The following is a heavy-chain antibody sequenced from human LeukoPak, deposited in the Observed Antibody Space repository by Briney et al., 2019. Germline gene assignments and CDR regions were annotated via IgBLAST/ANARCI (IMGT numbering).Heavy chain of an antibody. CDR1: GYTFNTYG. J-gene: IGHJ5*02. D-gene: IGHD6-13*01. CDR3: ARVGSSSWYNEGFDP. Sequence: ASVKVSCKPYGYTFNTYGITWVRQAPGQGLEWMGWISPYNGNTNYAQKLQGRVTMTTDTSTSTAYMELRSLRSDDTAVYYCARVGSSSWYNEGFDPWGQGTLVTVSS. V-gene: IGHV1-18*01. CDR2: ISPYNGNT.